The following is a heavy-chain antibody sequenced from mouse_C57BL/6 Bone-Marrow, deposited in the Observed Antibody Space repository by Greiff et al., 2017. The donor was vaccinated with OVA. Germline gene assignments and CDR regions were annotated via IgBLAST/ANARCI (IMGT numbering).Heavy chain of an antibody. D-gene: IGHD1-1*01. V-gene: IGHV1-39*01. CDR2: INPNYGTT. Sequence: VVKPGASVKISCKASGYSFTDYNMNWVKQSNGKSLEWIGVINPNYGTTSYNQKFKGKATLTVDQSSSTAYMQLNSLTSEDSAVYYCARFITTVVATDWYFDVWGTGTTVTVSS. CDR3: ARFITTVVATDWYFDV. J-gene: IGHJ1*03. CDR1: GYSFTDYN.